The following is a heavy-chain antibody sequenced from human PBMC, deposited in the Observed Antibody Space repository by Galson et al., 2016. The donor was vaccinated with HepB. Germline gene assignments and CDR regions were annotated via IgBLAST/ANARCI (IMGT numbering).Heavy chain of an antibody. V-gene: IGHV3-30*18. CDR3: AKDRGDYGWVFDY. Sequence: SLRLSCAVSGLSFSNFGMHWVRQAPGTGLEWVAVISYDGTYTYYSDSVKGRFIISRDNSENTLDLQMNSLRVEDTAVYYCAKDRGDYGWVFDYWGQGTLVTVSS. J-gene: IGHJ4*02. CDR2: ISYDGTYT. CDR1: GLSFSNFG. D-gene: IGHD4-17*01.